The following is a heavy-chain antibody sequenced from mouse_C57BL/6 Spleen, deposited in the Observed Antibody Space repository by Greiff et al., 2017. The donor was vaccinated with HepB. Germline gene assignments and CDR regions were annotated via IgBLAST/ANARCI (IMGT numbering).Heavy chain of an antibody. V-gene: IGHV1-81*01. CDR3: ASDYDGEWFAY. D-gene: IGHD2-4*01. CDR1: GYTFTSYG. J-gene: IGHJ3*01. Sequence: VQLQQSGAELARPGASVKLSCKASGYTFTSYGISWVKQRTGQGLEWIGEIYPRSGNTYYNEKFKGKATLTADKSSSTAYMELRSLTSEDSAVYFCASDYDGEWFAYWGQGTLVTVSA. CDR2: IYPRSGNT.